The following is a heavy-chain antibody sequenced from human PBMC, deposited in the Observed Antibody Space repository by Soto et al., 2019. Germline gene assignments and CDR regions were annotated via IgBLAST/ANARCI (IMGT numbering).Heavy chain of an antibody. Sequence: QAQVVQSGPEVKKPGASVKVSCKASGFNFSPYGITWVRQAPGEGLEWMGWITTHKGKTEYAEAYKGRVTMTTGKSSNSAYMELRGLRSDDTAIYYCARAIVPVAIGNYNYFGMDVWGQGTSVTVSS. D-gene: IGHD2-2*02. CDR2: ITTHKGKT. V-gene: IGHV1-18*04. CDR3: ARAIVPVAIGNYNYFGMDV. CDR1: GFNFSPYG. J-gene: IGHJ6*02.